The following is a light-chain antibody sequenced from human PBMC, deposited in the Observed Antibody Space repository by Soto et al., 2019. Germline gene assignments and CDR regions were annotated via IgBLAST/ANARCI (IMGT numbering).Light chain of an antibody. J-gene: IGLJ2*01. CDR1: KLGDKY. Sequence: SYELTQPPSVSVSPGQTASIACSGNKLGDKYAGWYQQKPGQSPVLVIYQDTKRPSGIPERFSGSSSGNTATLTISGTQAMDEADYYRQASDTRTARVVFVGGTKLTVL. CDR2: QDT. CDR3: QASDTRTARVV. V-gene: IGLV3-1*01.